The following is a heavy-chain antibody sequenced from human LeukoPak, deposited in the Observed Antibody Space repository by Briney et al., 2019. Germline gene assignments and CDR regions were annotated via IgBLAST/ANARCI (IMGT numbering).Heavy chain of an antibody. Sequence: GSLRLSCAASGFTFSSYSMNWVRQAPGKGLEWIGEINHSGSTNYNPSLKSRVTISVDTSKNQFSLKLSSVTAADTAVYYCARDSSGWPRLDYWGQGTLVTVSS. D-gene: IGHD3-22*01. J-gene: IGHJ4*02. CDR1: GFTFSSYS. CDR3: ARDSSGWPRLDY. V-gene: IGHV4-34*01. CDR2: INHSGST.